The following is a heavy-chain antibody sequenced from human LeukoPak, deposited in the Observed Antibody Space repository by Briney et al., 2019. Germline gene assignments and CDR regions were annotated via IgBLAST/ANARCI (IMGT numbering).Heavy chain of an antibody. D-gene: IGHD6-19*01. J-gene: IGHJ5*02. Sequence: PSETLSLTCIVSGASITTYSWNWLRQSPGKGLEWIGYFSLGGSGTTSYTSSLKSRVTISRDTSKNQLSLKLTPVTAADTAVYYCARWDDSAWAFGTWGPGTLVTVSS. CDR3: ARWDDSAWAFGT. CDR2: FSLGGSGTT. CDR1: GASITTYS. V-gene: IGHV4-59*08.